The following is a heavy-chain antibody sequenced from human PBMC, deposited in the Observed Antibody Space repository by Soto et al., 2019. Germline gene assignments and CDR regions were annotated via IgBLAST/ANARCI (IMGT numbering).Heavy chain of an antibody. Sequence: EVPLLESGGGLVQPGGSLRLSCAASGFTFSNYAMSWVRQAPGKGLEWVSAISSSGGSTYYAGSVKGRFTISRDNSENTVYLQMDSLRADDTAIYYCAKDLRDSGYDSGNDYWGQGTLVTVSS. CDR1: GFTFSNYA. V-gene: IGHV3-23*01. J-gene: IGHJ4*02. CDR2: ISSSGGST. D-gene: IGHD5-12*01. CDR3: AKDLRDSGYDSGNDY.